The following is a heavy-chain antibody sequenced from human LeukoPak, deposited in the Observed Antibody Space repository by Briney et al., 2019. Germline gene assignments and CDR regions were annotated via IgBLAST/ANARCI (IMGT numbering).Heavy chain of an antibody. V-gene: IGHV3-53*05. CDR1: GFIVSANC. CDR2: HRDGTT. Sequence: PGGSLRLSCAASGFIVSANCGGHSYHRDGTTYYADSVKGRFTIYGDKYANTVYLQINSLRVDDTAMYYCARSYDFDSSGYHRPTAIWGQGTQVTVSS. CDR3: ARSYDFDSSGYHRPTAI. D-gene: IGHD3-22*01. J-gene: IGHJ4*02.